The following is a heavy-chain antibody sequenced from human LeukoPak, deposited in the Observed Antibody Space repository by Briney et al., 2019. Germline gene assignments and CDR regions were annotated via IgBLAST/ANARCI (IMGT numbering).Heavy chain of an antibody. D-gene: IGHD4-17*01. V-gene: IGHV3-7*01. CDR2: INPDGSGT. CDR1: GFGFSPFW. CDR3: ARLFGGVTTFDY. J-gene: IGHJ4*02. Sequence: GGSLRLSCAASGFGFSPFWMSWVRQGPGKGLDWVASINPDGSGTSYVDSVKGRLTISRDNAQNSLYLQMNSLSAEDTAVYYCARLFGGVTTFDYWGQGTLVTVSS.